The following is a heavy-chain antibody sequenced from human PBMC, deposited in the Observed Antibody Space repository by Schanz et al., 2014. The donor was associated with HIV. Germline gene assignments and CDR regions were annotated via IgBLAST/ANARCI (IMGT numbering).Heavy chain of an antibody. CDR3: ARHLPGGLFSPLNL. V-gene: IGHV3-23*01. CDR2: ISGSGVST. Sequence: EVQMLESGGGSVQPGGSLRLSCAASGFTFSNFAMSWVRQAPGKGLEWVSSISGSGVSTFYAGSVKGRFAISRDKSKNTLYLQMNSLRVEDTAIYYCARHLPGGLFSPLNLWGQGTLVTVSS. J-gene: IGHJ5*02. CDR1: GFTFSNFA. D-gene: IGHD3-16*01.